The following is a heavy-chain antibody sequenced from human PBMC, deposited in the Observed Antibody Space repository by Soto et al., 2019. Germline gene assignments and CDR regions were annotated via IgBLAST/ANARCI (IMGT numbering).Heavy chain of an antibody. CDR2: IYYSGST. J-gene: IGHJ4*02. V-gene: IGHV4-39*01. CDR1: GGSISSSSYY. D-gene: IGHD2-15*01. CDR3: ARIGRAGGDCSGGSCYSF. Sequence: SETLSLTCTVSGGSISSSSYYWGWIRQPPGKGLEWIGSIYYSGSTYYNPSLKSRVTISVDTSKNQFSLKLSSVTAADTAVYYCARIGRAGGDCSGGSCYSFWGQGTLVTVSS.